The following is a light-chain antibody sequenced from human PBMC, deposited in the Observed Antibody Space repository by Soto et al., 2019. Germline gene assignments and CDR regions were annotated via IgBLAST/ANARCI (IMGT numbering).Light chain of an antibody. CDR3: SSYTTRGTLV. CDR1: SSDIGGYNS. CDR2: EVS. Sequence: QSALTQPASVSGSPGQSITIFCTGTSSDIGGYNSVSWYQQHPGKAPKLMLFEVSDRPSGVSNRFSGSKSGNTASLTISGLQAEDEADYYCSSYTTRGTLVFGGGTKLTVL. V-gene: IGLV2-14*01. J-gene: IGLJ2*01.